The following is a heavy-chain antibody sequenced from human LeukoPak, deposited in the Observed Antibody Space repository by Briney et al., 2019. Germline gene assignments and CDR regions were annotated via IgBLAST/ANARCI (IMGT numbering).Heavy chain of an antibody. J-gene: IGHJ5*02. CDR2: MNPNSGNT. D-gene: IGHD6-6*01. Sequence: ASVKVSCKASGYTFTSYDINWVRQATGQGLEWMGWMNPNSGNTGYAQKFQGRVTMTRNTSISTAYMELSSLRSEDTAVYYCARGLWAAARRPPRNWFDPWGQGTLVTVSS. CDR3: ARGLWAAARRPPRNWFDP. CDR1: GYTFTSYD. V-gene: IGHV1-8*01.